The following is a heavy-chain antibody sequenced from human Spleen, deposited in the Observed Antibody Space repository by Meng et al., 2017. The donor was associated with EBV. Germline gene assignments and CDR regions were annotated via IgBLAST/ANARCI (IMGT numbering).Heavy chain of an antibody. Sequence: VQLVQSGVEVRKPXASVKFSCKASGYTFTRYDINWVRQATGQGLEWMGWMNPDSGDTGYAQKFQGRVTMTRNTSINTAYMDLSNLRSEDTAVYYCARDVYGSGSYRSDPWGQGTLVTVSS. D-gene: IGHD3-10*01. V-gene: IGHV1-8*01. J-gene: IGHJ5*02. CDR2: MNPDSGDT. CDR1: GYTFTRYD. CDR3: ARDVYGSGSYRSDP.